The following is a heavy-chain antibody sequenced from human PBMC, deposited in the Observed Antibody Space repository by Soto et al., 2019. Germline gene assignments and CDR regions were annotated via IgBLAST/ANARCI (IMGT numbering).Heavy chain of an antibody. CDR1: GFTFSSYG. D-gene: IGHD3-10*01. V-gene: IGHV3-33*01. CDR2: IWYDGSNK. CDR3: ARGDYGSGSYYYYCYYYGMDV. J-gene: IGHJ6*02. Sequence: GGSLRLSCAASGFTFSSYGMHWVRQAPGKGLEWVAVIWYDGSNKYYADSVKGRFTISRDNSKNTLYLQMNSLRAEDTAVYYCARGDYGSGSYYYYCYYYGMDVWGQGTTVTVSS.